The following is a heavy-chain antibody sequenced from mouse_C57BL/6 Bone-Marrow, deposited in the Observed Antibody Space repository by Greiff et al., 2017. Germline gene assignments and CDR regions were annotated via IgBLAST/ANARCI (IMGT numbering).Heavy chain of an antibody. Sequence: QVQLQQSGAELARTGASVKLSCKASGYTFTSYGISWVKQRTGPGLEWIGEIYPRSGNTYYNEKFKGKATLTADKSSSTAYMELRSLTSEDSAVYFCARSYYSNYYAMDYWGQGTSVTVSS. CDR3: ARSYYSNYYAMDY. V-gene: IGHV1-81*01. CDR2: IYPRSGNT. CDR1: GYTFTSYG. J-gene: IGHJ4*01. D-gene: IGHD2-5*01.